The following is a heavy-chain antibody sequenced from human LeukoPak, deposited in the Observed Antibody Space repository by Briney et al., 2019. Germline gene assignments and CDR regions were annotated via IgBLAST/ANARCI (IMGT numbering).Heavy chain of an antibody. V-gene: IGHV4-39*07. CDR2: LYYGGNT. CDR1: GDSINSRSYY. Sequence: SETLSLTCTVSGDSINSRSYYWDWIRQPPGKGLEWIGNLYYGGNTHYNPSLKSRVTISVDTSKNQFSLKLSSVTAADTAVYYCARGEWDILFDYWGQGTLVTVSS. D-gene: IGHD1-26*01. J-gene: IGHJ4*02. CDR3: ARGEWDILFDY.